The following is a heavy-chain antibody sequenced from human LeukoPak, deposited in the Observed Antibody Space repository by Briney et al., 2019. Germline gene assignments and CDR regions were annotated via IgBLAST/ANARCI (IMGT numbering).Heavy chain of an antibody. V-gene: IGHV3-23*01. Sequence: MSWVRQAPXXGLEWVSAISGSGGSTYYADSVKGRFTISRDNSKNTLYLQMNSLRAEDTAVYYCAKVGFGELPQERIDYWGQGTLVTVSS. J-gene: IGHJ4*02. D-gene: IGHD3-10*01. CDR2: ISGSGGST. CDR3: AKVGFGELPQERIDY.